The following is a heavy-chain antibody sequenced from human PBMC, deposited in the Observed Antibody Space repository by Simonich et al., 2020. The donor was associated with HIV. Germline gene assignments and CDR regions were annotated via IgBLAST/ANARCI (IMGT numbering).Heavy chain of an antibody. J-gene: IGHJ4*02. CDR1: GETFSAYY. D-gene: IGHD7-27*01. CDR3: ARGVETGGTFDY. CDR2: INHSGST. V-gene: IGHV4-34*01. Sequence: HVQLQQWGAGLLKPSETLPLTWPVYGETFSAYYWSWIRQSPGKGLEWIGEINHSGSTNYNPSLKSRVTISVDTSKNQFSLKLNSVTAADTAVYYCARGVETGGTFDYWGQGTLVTVSS.